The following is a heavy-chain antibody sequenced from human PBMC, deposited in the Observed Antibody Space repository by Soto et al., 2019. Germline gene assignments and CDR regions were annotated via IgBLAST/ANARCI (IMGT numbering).Heavy chain of an antibody. CDR2: ISGSAGRT. V-gene: IGHV3-23*01. CDR1: GFTFSSYA. D-gene: IGHD2-15*01. J-gene: IGHJ6*02. CDR3: EKVTGARIVYCDKEV. Sequence: AGGSLRLSCTASGFTFSSYAMSWVRQAPGKGVEWVSIISGSAGRTYYAESVKGRCTVSRDKSKNTLYLQMNSLRAEDTAVYDCEKVTGARIVYCDKEVWGQGTTVTVSS.